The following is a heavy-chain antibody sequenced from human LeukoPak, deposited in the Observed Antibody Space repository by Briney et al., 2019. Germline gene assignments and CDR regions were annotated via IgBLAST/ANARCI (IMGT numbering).Heavy chain of an antibody. J-gene: IGHJ6*02. CDR3: AKHGDSSGYYYDDYYYGMDV. CDR2: ISGSGGST. D-gene: IGHD3-22*01. V-gene: IGHV3-23*01. CDR1: GFTFSSYA. Sequence: PGGSLRLSCAASGFTFSSYAMSWVRQAPGKGLEWVSAISGSGGSTYYADSVKGRFTISRDNSKNTLYLQMNSLRAEDTAVYYCAKHGDSSGYYYDDYYYGMDVWGQGTTVTVSS.